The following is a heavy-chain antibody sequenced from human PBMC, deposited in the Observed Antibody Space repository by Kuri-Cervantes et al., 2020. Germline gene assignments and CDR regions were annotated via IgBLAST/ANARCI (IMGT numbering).Heavy chain of an antibody. V-gene: IGHV1-69*06. D-gene: IGHD6-19*01. CDR1: GGTFSSYA. Sequence: SVKVSCKASGGTFSSYAISWVRQAPGQGLEWMGGIIPIFGTANYAQKFQGRVTITADKSTSTAYMELSSLRSEDTAIYYCARDNIAVTGTPPDFDYWGQGTLVTVSS. CDR2: IIPIFGTA. CDR3: ARDNIAVTGTPPDFDY. J-gene: IGHJ4*02.